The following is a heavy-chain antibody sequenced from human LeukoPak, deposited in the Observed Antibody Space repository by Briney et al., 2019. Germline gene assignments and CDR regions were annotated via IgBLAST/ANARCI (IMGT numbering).Heavy chain of an antibody. V-gene: IGHV3-23*01. CDR1: GFTFSSYS. J-gene: IGHJ5*02. CDR2: ISGSGGST. D-gene: IGHD1-1*01. CDR3: AKGDDPGP. Sequence: GGSLRLSCAASGFTFSSYSMDWVRQAPGKGLEWVSAISGSGGSTYYADSVKGRFTISRDNSRNTLYLRVNSLRAEDTAVYYCAKGDDPGPWGQGTPVTVSS.